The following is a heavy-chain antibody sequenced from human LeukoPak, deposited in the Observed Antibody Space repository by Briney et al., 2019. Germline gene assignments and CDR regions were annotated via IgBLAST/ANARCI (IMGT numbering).Heavy chain of an antibody. CDR2: IKEDGSEE. CDR3: ATSGLRWTLASDY. J-gene: IGHJ4*02. V-gene: IGHV3-7*01. D-gene: IGHD4-23*01. CDR1: GFNFNTFW. Sequence: GGSLRLSCAASGFNFNTFWMTWVRQAPGKGLEWVANIKEDGSEEYYVDSVKGRFTISRDNAKNSLYLQMNSLRAEDTAVYYCATSGLRWTLASDYWGQGTLVTVSS.